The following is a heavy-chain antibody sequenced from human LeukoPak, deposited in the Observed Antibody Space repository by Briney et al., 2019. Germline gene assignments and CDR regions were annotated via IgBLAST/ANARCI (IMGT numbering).Heavy chain of an antibody. J-gene: IGHJ6*03. D-gene: IGHD3-9*01. V-gene: IGHV4-4*07. CDR3: ARGGAYYDILTGYSDYYYYMDV. CDR1: GGSISSYY. Sequence: PSETLSLTCTVSGGSISSYYWSWIRQPAGKGLEWIGRIYTSGSTNYNPSLKSRVTMSVDTSKNQFSLKLSSVTAADTAVYYCARGGAYYDILTGYSDYYYYMDVRGKGTTVTISS. CDR2: IYTSGST.